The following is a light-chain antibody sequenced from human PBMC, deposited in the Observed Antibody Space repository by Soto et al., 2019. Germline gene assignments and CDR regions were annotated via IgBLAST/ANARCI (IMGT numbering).Light chain of an antibody. V-gene: IGKV1-39*01. CDR3: QQSYSTPRT. CDR2: GAS. CDR1: QSISSW. Sequence: CRASQSISSWLAWYQQKPGQAPKLLIYGASTMQSGVPSRFSGSGSGTDFTLTISSLQPEDFATYYCQQSYSTPRTFGQGTKVDI. J-gene: IGKJ1*01.